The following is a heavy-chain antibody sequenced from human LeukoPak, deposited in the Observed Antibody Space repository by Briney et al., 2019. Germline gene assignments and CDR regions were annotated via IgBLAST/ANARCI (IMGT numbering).Heavy chain of an antibody. CDR1: GYTFTSYY. J-gene: IGHJ4*02. V-gene: IGHV1-46*01. D-gene: IGHD6-6*01. CDR2: INPSGGST. CDR3: ARNLIEYSSSSGADY. Sequence: GASVKVSCKASGYTFTSYYMHWVRQAPGQGLEWMGIINPSGGSTSYAQKFQGRVTMTRDTSTSTVYMELSSLRSEDTAVYYCARNLIEYSSSSGADYWGQGTLVTVSS.